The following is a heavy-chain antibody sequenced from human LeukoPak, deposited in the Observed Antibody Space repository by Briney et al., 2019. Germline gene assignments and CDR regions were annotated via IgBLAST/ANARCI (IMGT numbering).Heavy chain of an antibody. V-gene: IGHV1-8*01. J-gene: IGHJ6*03. D-gene: IGHD2-15*01. Sequence: EASVKVSCKASGYTFTSYDINRVRQATGQGLEWMGWMNPNSGNTGYAQKFQGRVTMTRDTSISTAYMELSRLRSDDTAVYYCAREQSDCSGGSCYYYYMDVWGKGTTVTVSS. CDR1: GYTFTSYD. CDR3: AREQSDCSGGSCYYYYMDV. CDR2: MNPNSGNT.